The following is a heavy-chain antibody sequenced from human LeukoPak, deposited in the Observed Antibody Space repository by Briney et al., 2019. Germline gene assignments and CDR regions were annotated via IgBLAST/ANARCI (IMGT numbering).Heavy chain of an antibody. CDR3: ARDRDYAADY. D-gene: IGHD2-2*01. CDR1: GYTFTRYY. Sequence: GASVKVSCKASGYTFTRYYIHWVRQAPGQGLEWMGWTNPNSGGTNYAQKFQGRVTMTRDTSISTAYMELSRLRSDDTAVYYCARDRDYAADYWGQGTLVTVSS. CDR2: TNPNSGGT. V-gene: IGHV1-2*02. J-gene: IGHJ4*02.